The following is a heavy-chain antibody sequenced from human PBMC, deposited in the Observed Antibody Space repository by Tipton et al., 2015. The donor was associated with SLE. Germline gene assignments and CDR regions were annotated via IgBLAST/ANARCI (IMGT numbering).Heavy chain of an antibody. V-gene: IGHV1-18*01. J-gene: IGHJ4*02. CDR2: ISVDNGNT. CDR1: GYTFTTYG. CDR3: ARDLYAWGSYRYRSWDY. D-gene: IGHD3-16*02. Sequence: QLVQSGPEVKKPGASVKVSFKASGYTFTTYGVSWVRQAPGQGLEWMGWISVDNGNTNYAQKPQGRVTVTTDTSTSTAYMELRSLRSDDTAVYYCARDLYAWGSYRYRSWDYWGQGTLVTVSS.